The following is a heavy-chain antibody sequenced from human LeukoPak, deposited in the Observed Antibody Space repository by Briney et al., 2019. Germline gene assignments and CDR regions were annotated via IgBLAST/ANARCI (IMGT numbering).Heavy chain of an antibody. D-gene: IGHD5-12*01. J-gene: IGHJ5*02. CDR2: ITYDGSNI. V-gene: IGHV3-30*04. CDR3: ARDIGLGDSGDVIGNWFDP. CDR1: GFTFSSYA. Sequence: PGGSLRLSCAASGFTFSSYAMNWVRQAPGKGLEWVSVITYDGSNIYYAESVKGRFTISRDNSKNTLYLQMNSLRAEDTAVYYCARDIGLGDSGDVIGNWFDPWGQGTLVTVSS.